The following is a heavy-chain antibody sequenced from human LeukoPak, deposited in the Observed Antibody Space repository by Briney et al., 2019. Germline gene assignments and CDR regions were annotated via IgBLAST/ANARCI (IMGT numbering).Heavy chain of an antibody. D-gene: IGHD6-25*01. CDR3: ARHLIAASATDRSPFDV. J-gene: IGHJ3*01. Sequence: GESLKISCKGSGYSFTNYWIGWVRQMPGEGLEWMGIFYPGDSETTYSPASRGQVTISADKSINTAYLQWSSLKASDTAMYYCARHLIAASATDRSPFDVWGQGTMVTVSS. CDR2: FYPGDSET. V-gene: IGHV5-51*01. CDR1: GYSFTNYW.